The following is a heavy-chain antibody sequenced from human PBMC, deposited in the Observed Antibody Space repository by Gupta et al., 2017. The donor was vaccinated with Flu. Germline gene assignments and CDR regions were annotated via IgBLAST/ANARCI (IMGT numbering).Heavy chain of an antibody. V-gene: IGHV3-21*01. D-gene: IGHD5-24*01. CDR2: ISSSSSYI. CDR1: GFTFSSYS. J-gene: IGHJ4*02. CDR3: ARDDREDYLTATRSFDY. Sequence: EVQLVESGGGVVKPGGSLRLSCAASGFTFSSYSMNWVRQAPGKGLEWVSAISSSSSYIYYADSVKGRFTISRDNAKNSLYLQMNSLRAEDTAVYYCARDDREDYLTATRSFDYWGQGTLVTVSS.